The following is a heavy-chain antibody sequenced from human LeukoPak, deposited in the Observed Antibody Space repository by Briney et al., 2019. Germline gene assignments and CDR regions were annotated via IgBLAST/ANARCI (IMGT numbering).Heavy chain of an antibody. CDR3: AREPRDPGGYYNGMDV. V-gene: IGHV1-69*04. D-gene: IGHD2-21*02. CDR1: GGTFSSYA. CDR2: IIPILGIA. Sequence: ASVKVSCKASGGTFSSYAISWVRQAAGQGLEWMGRIIPILGIANYAQKYQGRVTITADKSTSTAYMELSSLRSEDTAVYYCAREPRDPGGYYNGMDVWGQGTTVTVSS. J-gene: IGHJ6*02.